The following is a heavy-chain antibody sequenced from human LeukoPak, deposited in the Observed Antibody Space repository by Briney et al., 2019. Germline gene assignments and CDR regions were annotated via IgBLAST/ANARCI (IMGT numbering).Heavy chain of an antibody. D-gene: IGHD3-9*01. V-gene: IGHV4-59*12. Sequence: PSETLSLTCTVSGGSINRYYWSWIRQPPGKGLEWIGYVYYSGSTSYNPSLRGRVTTSVETSKNQFFLKLSSVTAADTAVYYCARVDVLRYFDWSYYYGMDVWGQGTTVTVSS. CDR3: ARVDVLRYFDWSYYYGMDV. CDR1: GGSINRYY. CDR2: VYYSGST. J-gene: IGHJ6*02.